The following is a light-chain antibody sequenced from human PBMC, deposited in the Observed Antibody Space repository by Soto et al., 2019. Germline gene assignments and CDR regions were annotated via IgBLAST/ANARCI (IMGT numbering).Light chain of an antibody. CDR2: YAS. V-gene: IGKV3-15*01. CDR3: QQYDKWPHT. Sequence: EMVMTQSPATLSVSPGERATLSCRASQNLSRNLAWYQQQPGQAPRLLIFYASTRATGIPARFSGSGSGTAFTLTISSLQSEDFAVDYCQQYDKWPHTFGQGTKLEIK. J-gene: IGKJ2*01. CDR1: QNLSRN.